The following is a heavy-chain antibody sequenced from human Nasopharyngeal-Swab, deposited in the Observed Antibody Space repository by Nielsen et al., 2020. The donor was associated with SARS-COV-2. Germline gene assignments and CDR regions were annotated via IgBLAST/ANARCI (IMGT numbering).Heavy chain of an antibody. CDR3: ARGISGVVPAPILGVGPYYHYYSMDV. J-gene: IGHJ6*03. V-gene: IGHV4-34*01. D-gene: IGHD2-2*01. CDR2: INHSGST. Sequence: SEILSLTCAVYGGSFSGYYWSWIRQPPGKGLEWIGEINHSGSTNYIPSLKSRVTISVDTSKNQFSLKVTSVTAADTAVYYCARGISGVVPAPILGVGPYYHYYSMDVWGKGTTVTVSS. CDR1: GGSFSGYY.